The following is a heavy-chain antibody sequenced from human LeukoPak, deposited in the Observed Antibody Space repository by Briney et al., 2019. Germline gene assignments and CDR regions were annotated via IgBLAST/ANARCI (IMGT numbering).Heavy chain of an antibody. J-gene: IGHJ2*01. CDR1: GGSISSYY. CDR2: IYYSGST. CDR3: ARAAVAGTSWYFDL. Sequence: ASETLSLTCTVSGGSISSYYWSWIRQPPGKGLEWIGYIYYSGSTNYNPSLKSRATISVDTSKNQFSLKLSSVTAADTAVYYCARAAVAGTSWYFDLWGRGTLVTVSS. D-gene: IGHD6-19*01. V-gene: IGHV4-59*01.